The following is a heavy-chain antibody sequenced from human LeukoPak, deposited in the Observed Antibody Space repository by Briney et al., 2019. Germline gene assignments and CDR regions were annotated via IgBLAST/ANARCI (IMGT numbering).Heavy chain of an antibody. D-gene: IGHD2-2*01. CDR1: GFTFSSYA. Sequence: PVGSLRLSCAASGFTFSSYAMHWVRQAPGKGLEWVAVISYDGSNKDYADSVKGRFTISRDNSKNTLYLQMNSLRAEDTAVYYCARERLPAAIPFDYWGQGTLVTVSS. CDR3: ARERLPAAIPFDY. J-gene: IGHJ4*02. CDR2: ISYDGSNK. V-gene: IGHV3-30*04.